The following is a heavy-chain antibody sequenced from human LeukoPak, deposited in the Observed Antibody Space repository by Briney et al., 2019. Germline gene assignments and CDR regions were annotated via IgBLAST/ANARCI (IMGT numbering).Heavy chain of an antibody. V-gene: IGHV4-59*01. J-gene: IGHJ5*02. CDR3: ASTPTSSGSYFWFDP. CDR2: IYYSGST. CDR1: GGSISSYY. Sequence: SETLSLTCTVSGGSISSYYWSWIRRPPEKGLEWIGYIYYSGSTNYNPSLKSRVTISVDTSKNQFSLKLSSVTAADTAVYYCASTPTSSGSYFWFDPWGQGTLVTVSS. D-gene: IGHD1-26*01.